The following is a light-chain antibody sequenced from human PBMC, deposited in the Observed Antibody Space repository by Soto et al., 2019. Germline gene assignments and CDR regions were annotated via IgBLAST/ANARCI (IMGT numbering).Light chain of an antibody. V-gene: IGKV3-15*01. Sequence: EILMTQSPATLSVSPGEGLTLSCRASQSISRTLAWYQQRPGQAPRLLIYGASSRATGVPARFSGSGSGTEFTLTISSLQSEDFAVYYCQQYNNWPPYTFGQGTKLEIK. CDR1: QSISRT. CDR3: QQYNNWPPYT. CDR2: GAS. J-gene: IGKJ2*01.